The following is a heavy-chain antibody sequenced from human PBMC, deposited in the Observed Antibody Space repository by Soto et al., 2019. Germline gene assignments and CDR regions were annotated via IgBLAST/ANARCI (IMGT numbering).Heavy chain of an antibody. V-gene: IGHV3-48*04. D-gene: IGHD3-10*01. Sequence: LRLSCVASRFSFNTFAMSWVRQAPGKGLEWVAYITGTGSTIYYADSVKGRFTISRDNAKNSLYLQMNSLRAEDTAVYYCARDRPYYGSGSSIYYYGMDVWGQGTTVTVSS. CDR2: ITGTGSTI. CDR1: RFSFNTFA. CDR3: ARDRPYYGSGSSIYYYGMDV. J-gene: IGHJ6*02.